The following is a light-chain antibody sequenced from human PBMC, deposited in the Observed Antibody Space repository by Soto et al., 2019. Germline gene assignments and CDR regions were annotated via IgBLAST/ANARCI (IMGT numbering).Light chain of an antibody. Sequence: EIVLTQSPGTLSLSPGERATLSCRASQSVRSSNLAWYQQKPGQAPRLLIYGASSRATGIPDRFSGSGSGTDFTLTISRLEPEDFAVYYCQQYVSSPRTFGQGTKVEIK. CDR3: QQYVSSPRT. CDR2: GAS. CDR1: QSVRSSN. V-gene: IGKV3-20*01. J-gene: IGKJ1*01.